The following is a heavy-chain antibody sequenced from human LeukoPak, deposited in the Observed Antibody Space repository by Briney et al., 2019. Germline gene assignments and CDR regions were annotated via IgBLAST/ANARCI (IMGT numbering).Heavy chain of an antibody. CDR1: GFTFSSYD. Sequence: PGGSLRLSCAASGFTFSSYDMHWVRQATGKGLEWVSAIGTAGDTYHPGSVKGRFTISRENAKNSLYLQMNSLRAGDTAVYYCARGQWAAGDYGMDVWGQGTTVTVSS. D-gene: IGHD2-8*01. J-gene: IGHJ6*02. CDR3: ARGQWAAGDYGMDV. V-gene: IGHV3-13*01. CDR2: IGTAGDT.